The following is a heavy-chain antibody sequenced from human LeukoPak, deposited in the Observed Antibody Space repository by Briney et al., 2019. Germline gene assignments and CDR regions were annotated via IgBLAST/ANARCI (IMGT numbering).Heavy chain of an antibody. V-gene: IGHV3-9*01. CDR2: INWNSGSI. CDR3: AKDMDDSSGYYYFDY. J-gene: IGHJ4*02. D-gene: IGHD3-22*01. CDR1: GFTFDDYA. Sequence: GRSLRLSCAASGFTFDDYAMHWVRQAPGKGLEWVSSINWNSGSIGYADSVKGRFTISRDNAKNSLYLQMNSLRAEDTALYYCAKDMDDSSGYYYFDYWGQGTLVTVSS.